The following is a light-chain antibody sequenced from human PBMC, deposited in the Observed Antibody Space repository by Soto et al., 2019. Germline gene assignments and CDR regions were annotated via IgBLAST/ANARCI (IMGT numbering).Light chain of an antibody. J-gene: IGLJ1*01. CDR1: TSNIGAGYD. V-gene: IGLV1-40*01. CDR3: QSFDSNLRSFV. CDR2: DNT. Sequence: QSVLTQSPSVSGAPGQSVTISCAGSTSNIGAGYDVHWYQQLPGTAPKLLIFDNTNRPSGVPDRFSGSKSGTSASLAITGLQAEDEADYYCQSFDSNLRSFVFGSGTKLTVL.